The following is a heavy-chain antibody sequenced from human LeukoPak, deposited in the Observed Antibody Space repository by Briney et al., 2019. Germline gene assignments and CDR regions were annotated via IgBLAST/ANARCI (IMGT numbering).Heavy chain of an antibody. D-gene: IGHD5-18*01. Sequence: GGSLRLSCAASGFSFTTSWMSWVRQAQGQGLEWVASIEQDGSEKYYVDSVKDRFTISRDNAKNSLFLQMNSLRAEDTAVYYCAKGHTSLAPGGQGALVTVSS. CDR1: GFSFTTSW. J-gene: IGHJ4*02. CDR3: AKGHTSLAP. V-gene: IGHV3-7*01. CDR2: IEQDGSEK.